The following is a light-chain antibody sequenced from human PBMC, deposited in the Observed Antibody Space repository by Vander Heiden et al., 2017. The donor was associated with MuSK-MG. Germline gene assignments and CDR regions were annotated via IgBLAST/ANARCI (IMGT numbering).Light chain of an antibody. V-gene: IGKV4-1*01. CDR2: WAS. Sequence: DIVMTLSPDSLTVSLGERANIDCKSSQSRLYSSSNKNYLVWYQQKPGQPPKLLISWASTRETGVPYRFSGSGSETDFTLTINSLQAEDVGFYYCQQYYTSPWTFGHGTRVEIK. J-gene: IGKJ1*01. CDR3: QQYYTSPWT. CDR1: QSRLYSSSNKNY.